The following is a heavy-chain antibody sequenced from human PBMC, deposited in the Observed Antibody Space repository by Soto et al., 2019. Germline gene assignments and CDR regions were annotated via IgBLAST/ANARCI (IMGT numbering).Heavy chain of an antibody. J-gene: IGHJ4*02. CDR1: GFTFSSYS. V-gene: IGHV3-7*03. D-gene: IGHD5-18*01. Sequence: PGGSLRLSCAASGFTFSSYSMSWVRQAPGKGLEWVANINKNGGENYYVDSVKGRFTISRDNAKNSLYLQMNSLRAEDTAVYYCARPWDTAMVSTWNYWGQGTLVTVSS. CDR2: INKNGGEN. CDR3: ARPWDTAMVSTWNY.